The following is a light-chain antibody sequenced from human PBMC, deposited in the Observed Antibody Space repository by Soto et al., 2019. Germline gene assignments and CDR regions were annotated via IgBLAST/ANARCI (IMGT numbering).Light chain of an antibody. J-gene: IGKJ1*01. Sequence: EVLMTQSPATLSVSPGERTTLSCRASESVGTNLAWYQQKPGQAPRLLIYVGSARATGIPARFIGNGSGTEFTLTISSLQSEDFAVYYCQQYNNWWTFGQGTKVDIK. CDR3: QQYNNWWT. V-gene: IGKV3-15*01. CDR2: VGS. CDR1: ESVGTN.